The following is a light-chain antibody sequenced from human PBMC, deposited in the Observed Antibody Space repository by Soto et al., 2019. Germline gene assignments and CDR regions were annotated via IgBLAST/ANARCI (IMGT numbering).Light chain of an antibody. CDR3: SSYAGSNNLGV. V-gene: IGLV2-8*01. Sequence: QPVLTQPPSASGSPGQSVTISCTGTSSGVGGYNYVSWYQQHPGKAPKLMIYEVSKRPSGVPDRFSGSKSGNTASLTVSGLQAEDEADYYCSSYAGSNNLGVFGTGTKVTAL. CDR2: EVS. CDR1: SSGVGGYNY. J-gene: IGLJ1*01.